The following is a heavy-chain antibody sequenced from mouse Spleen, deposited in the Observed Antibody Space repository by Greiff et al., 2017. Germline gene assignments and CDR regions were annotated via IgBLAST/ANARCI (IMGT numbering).Heavy chain of an antibody. CDR1: GYTFTDYY. CDR2: INPYNGGT. J-gene: IGHJ2*01. Sequence: EVQLQQSGPVLVKPGASVKMSCKASGYTFTDYYMNWVKQSHGKSLEWIGVINPYNGGTSYNQKFKGKATLTVDKSSSTAYMELNSLTSEDSAVYYCAREAYYYDGSYVDYWGQGTTLTVSS. V-gene: IGHV1-19*01. D-gene: IGHD1-1*01. CDR3: AREAYYYDGSYVDY.